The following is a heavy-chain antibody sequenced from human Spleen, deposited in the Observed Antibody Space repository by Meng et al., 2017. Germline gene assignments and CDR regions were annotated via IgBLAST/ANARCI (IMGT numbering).Heavy chain of an antibody. CDR3: ASYYYDSSALGYFQH. J-gene: IGHJ1*01. CDR2: IYYSGST. D-gene: IGHD3-22*01. CDR1: GGSISSGGYY. Sequence: QVQLHPSGPGLVRPSQTLSLTCTVSGGSISSGGYYWSWIRQHPGKGLEWIGYIYYSGSTYYNPSLKSRVTISVDTSKNQFSLKLSSVTAADTAVYYCASYYYDSSALGYFQHWGQGTLVTVSS. V-gene: IGHV4-31*03.